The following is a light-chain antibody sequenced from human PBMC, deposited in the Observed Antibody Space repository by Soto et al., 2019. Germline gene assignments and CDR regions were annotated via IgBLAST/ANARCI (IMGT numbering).Light chain of an antibody. J-gene: IGKJ1*01. Sequence: EILITQSPATLSVSPGERRTLSCRASQSVSSNLAWYQQRTGQAPRILIYDASNRDTGIPARFSGTGSGTDCTLPFSSLEPEDFEVYYCQQRSNWRWTFGQGTKVDIK. CDR2: DAS. CDR1: QSVSSN. CDR3: QQRSNWRWT. V-gene: IGKV3-11*01.